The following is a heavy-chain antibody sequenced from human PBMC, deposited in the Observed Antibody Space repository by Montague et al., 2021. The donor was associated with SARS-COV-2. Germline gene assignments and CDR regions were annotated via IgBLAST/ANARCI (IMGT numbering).Heavy chain of an antibody. Sequence: SLRLSCAASEFIFSRYWMHWVRQIPGKGLVWVSRLNEDGSHTTYADSVKGRSTISRDNARNTLYLQMNSLRVEDTAVYYCARDVGGRASYWGQGILVTVSS. CDR1: EFIFSRYW. D-gene: IGHD1-26*01. J-gene: IGHJ4*02. CDR2: LNEDGSHT. CDR3: ARDVGGRASY. V-gene: IGHV3-74*01.